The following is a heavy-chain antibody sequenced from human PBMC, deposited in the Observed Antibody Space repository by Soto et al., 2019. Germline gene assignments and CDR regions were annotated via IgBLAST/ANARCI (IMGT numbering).Heavy chain of an antibody. CDR1: GFTFSTYV. D-gene: IGHD3-16*02. Sequence: EVQLLESGGDLVQPGGSLRLSCAASGFTFSTYVMAWVRQAPGKGLEWVSMISDSGDTTYYADSVKGRFTISGDNSKNTVYLQMTRLTAEDTGKYFCAKVPAPYRYYFDYWGQGTLVTVSS. CDR2: ISDSGDTT. J-gene: IGHJ4*02. CDR3: AKVPAPYRYYFDY. V-gene: IGHV3-23*01.